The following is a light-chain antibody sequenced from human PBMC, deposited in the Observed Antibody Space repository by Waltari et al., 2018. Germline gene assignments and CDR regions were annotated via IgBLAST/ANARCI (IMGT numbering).Light chain of an antibody. Sequence: QSVLTQPPSVSAAPGQKVTISCSGSSSNIGGNSVSWYQQLPGTAPKRLIYDKSKRPSGIPDRFSVSKAGTSATLGITGLQTGDEADYYCGTWDSSLSAYVFGTGTKVTVL. J-gene: IGLJ1*01. CDR3: GTWDSSLSAYV. V-gene: IGLV1-51*01. CDR1: SSNIGGNS. CDR2: DKS.